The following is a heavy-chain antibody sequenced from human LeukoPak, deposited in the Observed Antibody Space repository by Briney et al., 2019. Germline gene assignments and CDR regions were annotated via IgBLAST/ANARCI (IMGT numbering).Heavy chain of an antibody. J-gene: IGHJ5*02. CDR1: GFSFSSFA. Sequence: PGGSLRLSCAASGFSFSSFAMTWFRQAPGKGLEWVSSITGGHYATYNTDSVKGRFTISRDNAKNTLFLQMHSLGADDTAIYYCTNDPNGDYIGAFDPWGQGTLVTVSS. D-gene: IGHD4-17*01. CDR3: TNDPNGDYIGAFDP. CDR2: ITGGHYAT. V-gene: IGHV3-23*01.